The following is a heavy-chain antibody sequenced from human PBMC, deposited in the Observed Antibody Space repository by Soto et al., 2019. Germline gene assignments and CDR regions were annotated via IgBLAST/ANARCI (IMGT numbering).Heavy chain of an antibody. D-gene: IGHD3-10*01. Sequence: GESLKNSCNASGYSFASYWIGWLRQMPGKGLEWMGIIYPGDSDTRYSPSFQGQVTISADKSISTAYLQWRSLKASATAMYYCARLAMVRGVATYGMDVWGQGTTVTVS. V-gene: IGHV5-51*01. CDR3: ARLAMVRGVATYGMDV. CDR2: IYPGDSDT. CDR1: GYSFASYW. J-gene: IGHJ6*02.